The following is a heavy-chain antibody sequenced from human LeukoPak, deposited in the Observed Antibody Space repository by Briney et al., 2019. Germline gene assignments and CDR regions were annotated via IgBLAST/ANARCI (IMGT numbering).Heavy chain of an antibody. J-gene: IGHJ4*02. CDR3: ARVPAY. Sequence: GGSVRLSCTASGFTFDSYSMGWVRQAPGKGLEWVAVIWYDGSNKYYADSVKGRFTISRDNSKNTLYLQMNSLRAEDTAVYYCARVPAYWGQGTLVTVSS. CDR1: GFTFDSYS. V-gene: IGHV3-33*08. CDR2: IWYDGSNK. D-gene: IGHD1-14*01.